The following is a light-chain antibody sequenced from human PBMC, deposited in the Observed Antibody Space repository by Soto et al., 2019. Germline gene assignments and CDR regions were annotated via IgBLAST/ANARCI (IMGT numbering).Light chain of an antibody. V-gene: IGKV3-11*01. J-gene: IGKJ3*01. Sequence: EIVLTQSPATLSLSPGEIATLSCRASQSVSKFLGWYQQKPGQAPRLLIYAASTRATGIPARFSGSGSGTDFTLTISSLEPEDFAIYYCQQRSNWPPLFTFGPGTIVDIK. CDR1: QSVSKF. CDR2: AAS. CDR3: QQRSNWPPLFT.